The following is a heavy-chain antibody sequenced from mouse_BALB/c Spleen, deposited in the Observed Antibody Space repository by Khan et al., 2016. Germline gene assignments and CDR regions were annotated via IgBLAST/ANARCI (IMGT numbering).Heavy chain of an antibody. D-gene: IGHD1-1*01. Sequence: QIQLVQSGPERKKPGETVKISCKVAGDTFTNFGINWVRQAPGKGLEWMDWTNTNTGETTYADDFKGRFALSLETSASTAYLQNNNLKNEDTATXSCVTGITTVMATRRHYWSEGTTLTVSS. CDR2: TNTNTGET. CDR3: VTGITTVMATRRHY. V-gene: IGHV9-3-1*01. J-gene: IGHJ2*01. CDR1: GDTFTNFG.